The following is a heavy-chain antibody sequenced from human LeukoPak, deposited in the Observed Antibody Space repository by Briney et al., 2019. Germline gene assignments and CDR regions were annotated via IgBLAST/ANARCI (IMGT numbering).Heavy chain of an antibody. J-gene: IGHJ5*01. Sequence: SETLSLTCNVSGVSISTTSNSWGWAWIRQRPGKGLEWIGSIYYGGSPYYNSSLKSRVTISVDTSKNHFSLKVASLTAADRAVYCARRPIVGTKGYWFDSWGQGMLVTVSS. D-gene: IGHD1-26*01. CDR1: GVSISTTSNS. CDR2: IYYGGSP. V-gene: IGHV4-39*02. CDR3: RRPIVGTKGYWFDS.